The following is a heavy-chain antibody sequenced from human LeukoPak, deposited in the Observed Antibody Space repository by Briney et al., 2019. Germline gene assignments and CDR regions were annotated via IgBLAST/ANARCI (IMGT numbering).Heavy chain of an antibody. CDR2: ISYDGSNK. D-gene: IGHD3-22*01. Sequence: PGGSLRLSCAASGFTFSSYGMHWVRQAPGKGLEWVAVISYDGSNKYYADSVKGRFTISRDNSKNTLYLQMNSLRAEDTAVYYCAKGPVMHYYDSSGYYAFDIWGQGTMVTVSS. CDR1: GFTFSSYG. CDR3: AKGPVMHYYDSSGYYAFDI. J-gene: IGHJ3*02. V-gene: IGHV3-30*18.